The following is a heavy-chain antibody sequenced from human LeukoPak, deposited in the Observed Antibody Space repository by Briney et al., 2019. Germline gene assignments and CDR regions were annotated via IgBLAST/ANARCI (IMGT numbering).Heavy chain of an antibody. CDR1: GFPFSDYY. D-gene: IGHD3-16*01. CDR2: ISTSSGFT. J-gene: IGHJ4*02. V-gene: IGHV3-11*06. CDR3: ARWRSKGALGY. Sequence: GGSLRLPCAASGFPFSDYYMTWIRQVPGKGLEWVSYISTSSGFTKYADSVKGRFTISRDNAKNSLYLQMNSLRAEDTAVYYCARWRSKGALGYWGQGTLVTVSS.